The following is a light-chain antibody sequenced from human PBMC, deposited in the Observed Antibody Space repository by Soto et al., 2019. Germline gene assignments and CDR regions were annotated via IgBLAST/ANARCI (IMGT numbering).Light chain of an antibody. J-gene: IGKJ5*01. Sequence: DIQMTQSPSSLSASVGDEVTITCRASHTIMTYLNWYQLKPGKAPKLLIYAASSLQSGVPSRFSGSGSGTDFTLTISSLQPEDFATYYCQQGHSNPITLGQGTRLEIK. V-gene: IGKV1-39*01. CDR2: AAS. CDR1: HTIMTY. CDR3: QQGHSNPIT.